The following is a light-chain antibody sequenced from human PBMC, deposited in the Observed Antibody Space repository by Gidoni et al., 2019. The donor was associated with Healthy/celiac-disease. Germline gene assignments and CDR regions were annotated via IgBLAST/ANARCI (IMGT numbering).Light chain of an antibody. Sequence: DIQMTQSPSTLSASVGDRVTITCRASQSISSLLAWYQQKPGKAPKLLIYDASSLESGVPSRFSGSGSGTEFTLTISSLQPDDFATYYCQQYNSYPRTFXQXTKVEIK. CDR1: QSISSL. V-gene: IGKV1-5*01. CDR2: DAS. J-gene: IGKJ1*01. CDR3: QQYNSYPRT.